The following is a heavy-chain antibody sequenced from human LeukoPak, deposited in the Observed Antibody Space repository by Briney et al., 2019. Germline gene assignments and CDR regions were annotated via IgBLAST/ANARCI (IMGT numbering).Heavy chain of an antibody. CDR3: AKVIAVAGIAFDY. CDR1: GFTFSSYA. D-gene: IGHD6-19*01. Sequence: PGGSLRLSCAASGFTFSSYAMSWVRQAPGKGLEWVSAISGSGGSTYYADSVKGRCTISRDNSKNTLYLQMNSLRAEDTAVYYCAKVIAVAGIAFDYWGQGTLVTVSS. V-gene: IGHV3-23*01. J-gene: IGHJ4*02. CDR2: ISGSGGST.